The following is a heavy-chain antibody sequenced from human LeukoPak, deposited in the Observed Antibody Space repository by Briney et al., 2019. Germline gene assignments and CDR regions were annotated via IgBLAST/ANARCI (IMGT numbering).Heavy chain of an antibody. V-gene: IGHV3-66*01. CDR3: ARGYSGTPW. J-gene: IGHJ4*02. Sequence: GGSLRLSCAASGFTVTSCYMSWVRQAPGKGLEWVSVFFPGGTTYYADSVKDRFTISRDNSKNTLYLQTNSLRAEDTALYYCARGYSGTPWWGQGTLVTVSS. D-gene: IGHD1-26*01. CDR2: FFPGGTT. CDR1: GFTVTSCY.